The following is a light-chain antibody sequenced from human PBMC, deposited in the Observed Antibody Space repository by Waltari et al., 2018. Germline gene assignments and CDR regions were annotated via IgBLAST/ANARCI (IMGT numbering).Light chain of an antibody. CDR3: QHGYGTPYS. V-gene: IGKV1-39*01. CDR2: KAS. J-gene: IGKJ2*03. CDR1: ENVNNY. Sequence: DIQMTQSQSSLSASVGDRVTITCRASENVNNYLNWYQQKPGKAPKLLIYKASTLQSGVPLRFSGSGSGTDYTFTISSLQSEDVATYYCQHGYGTPYSFGQGTKVEIK.